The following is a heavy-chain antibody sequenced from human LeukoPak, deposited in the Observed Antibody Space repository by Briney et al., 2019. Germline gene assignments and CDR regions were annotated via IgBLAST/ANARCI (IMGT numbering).Heavy chain of an antibody. CDR2: INPSGGST. V-gene: IGHV1-46*01. CDR3: ARDSARYCTNGVCQP. D-gene: IGHD2-8*01. CDR1: GYTFTSYY. Sequence: ASVKVSCKASGYTFTSYYMHWVRQAPGQGLEWMGIINPSGGSTSYAQKFQGRVTMTRDTSTSTVYMELSSLRSDDTAVYYCARDSARYCTNGVCQPWGQGTLVTVSS. J-gene: IGHJ5*02.